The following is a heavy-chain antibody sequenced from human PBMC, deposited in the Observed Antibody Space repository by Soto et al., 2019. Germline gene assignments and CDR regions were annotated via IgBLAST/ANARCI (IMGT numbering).Heavy chain of an antibody. D-gene: IGHD6-13*01. CDR3: ARDSTIAARAFDI. V-gene: IGHV4-31*03. Sequence: SETLSLTCSVSGASVKSGGYYWNWIRQHPGKDLEWMGYIYYGGTTNYNPSLKSRLLISIDTSKNQFSLRLSSVTAADTAVYFCARDSTIAARAFDIWGQGTMVTVSS. CDR2: IYYGGTT. CDR1: GASVKSGGYY. J-gene: IGHJ3*02.